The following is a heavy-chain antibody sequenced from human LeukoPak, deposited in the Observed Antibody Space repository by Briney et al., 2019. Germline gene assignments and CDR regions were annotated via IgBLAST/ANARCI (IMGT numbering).Heavy chain of an antibody. CDR1: GYTFTGYY. CDR3: ARVSPYYYDSSENWFDP. Sequence: RASVKVSCKASGYTFTGYYMHWVRQAPGQGLEWMGWINPNSGGTNYAQKFQGRVTMTRDTSISTAYMELSRLRSDDTAVYYCARVSPYYYDSSENWFDPWGQGTLVTVSS. D-gene: IGHD3-22*01. V-gene: IGHV1-2*02. J-gene: IGHJ5*02. CDR2: INPNSGGT.